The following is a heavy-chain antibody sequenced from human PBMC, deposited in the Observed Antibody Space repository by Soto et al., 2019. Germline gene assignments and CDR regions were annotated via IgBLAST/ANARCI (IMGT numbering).Heavy chain of an antibody. CDR3: AREGQAPYYYYGMDV. CDR1: GYTFTNYG. Sequence: QVQVVQSGDEVKKPGASVKVSCKASGYTFTNYGFSWVRQAPGQGLEWMGGISGYNGNTKYAEKFQGTVTMTTDTSTSTAHMELRSLRSDDTAVYYCAREGQAPYYYYGMDVWGQGTAVTVSS. J-gene: IGHJ6*02. CDR2: ISGYNGNT. V-gene: IGHV1-18*01.